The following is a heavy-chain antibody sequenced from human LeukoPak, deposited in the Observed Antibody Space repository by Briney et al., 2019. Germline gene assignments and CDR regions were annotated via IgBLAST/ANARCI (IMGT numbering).Heavy chain of an antibody. CDR1: GGSISSYY. V-gene: IGHV4-59*01. CDR2: IYYSGST. Sequence: SETLSLTCTVSGGSISSYYWSWIRQPPGKGLEWIGYIYYSGSTNYNPSLKSRVTISVDTSKNQFSLKLSSVTAADTAVYYCARGKASGYSYGYYYYYIDVWGRGTTVTVSS. CDR3: ARGKASGYSYGYYYYYIDV. J-gene: IGHJ6*03. D-gene: IGHD5-18*01.